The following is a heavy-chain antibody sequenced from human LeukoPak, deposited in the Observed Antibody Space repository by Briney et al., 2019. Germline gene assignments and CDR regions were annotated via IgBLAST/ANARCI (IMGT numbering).Heavy chain of an antibody. J-gene: IGHJ4*02. Sequence: GGSLRLSCAASGFTFSSYAMSWVRQAPGKGLEWVSSISSSSSYIYYADSVKGRFTISRDNAKNSLYLQMNSLRAEDTAVYYCARGPPYSSGAGYWGQGTLVTVSS. CDR3: ARGPPYSSGAGY. D-gene: IGHD6-19*01. CDR1: GFTFSSYA. CDR2: ISSSSSYI. V-gene: IGHV3-21*01.